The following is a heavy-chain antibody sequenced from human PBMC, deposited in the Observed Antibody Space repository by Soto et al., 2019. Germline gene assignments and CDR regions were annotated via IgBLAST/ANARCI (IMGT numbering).Heavy chain of an antibody. CDR1: GGSISSSSYY. CDR3: ARPGGGYSYGYENYGMDV. J-gene: IGHJ6*02. V-gene: IGHV4-39*01. CDR2: IYYSGST. Sequence: PSETLSLTCTVSGGSISSSSYYWGWIRQPPGKGLEWIGSIYYSGSTYYNPSLKSRVTISVDTSKNQFSLKLSSVTAADTAVYYCARPGGGYSYGYENYGMDVWGQGTTVT. D-gene: IGHD5-18*01.